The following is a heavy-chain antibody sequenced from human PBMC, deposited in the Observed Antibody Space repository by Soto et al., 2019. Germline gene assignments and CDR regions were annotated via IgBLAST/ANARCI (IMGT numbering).Heavy chain of an antibody. J-gene: IGHJ6*02. CDR1: GFILSDYY. D-gene: IGHD3-10*01. CDR2: ISSSGDTI. V-gene: IGHV3-11*01. CDR3: AREIDGTVWGVVISDGMDV. Sequence: QVHLVESGGGLARPGGSLRLSCGASGFILSDYYMNWIRQAPGKGLEWVSYISSSGDTIYYADSVRGRFTISRDNAKNSLYLQMNSLRAEDPAVYYCAREIDGTVWGVVISDGMDVWGQGTTVTVSS.